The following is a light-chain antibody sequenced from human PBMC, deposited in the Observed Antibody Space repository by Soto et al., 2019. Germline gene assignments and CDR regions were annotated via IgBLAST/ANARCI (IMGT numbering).Light chain of an antibody. J-gene: IGLJ1*01. V-gene: IGLV2-14*01. CDR3: NSYTSSKTYV. CDR2: EVS. CDR1: SSDVGAHNF. Sequence: QSALTQPASVSGSPGQAITISCSGSSSDVGAHNFVSWYQHHPGKAPKLMIYEVSNRPSGVSNRFSGSKSGNTASLTISGLQAEDEADYYCNSYTSSKTYVLGSGTKVTVL.